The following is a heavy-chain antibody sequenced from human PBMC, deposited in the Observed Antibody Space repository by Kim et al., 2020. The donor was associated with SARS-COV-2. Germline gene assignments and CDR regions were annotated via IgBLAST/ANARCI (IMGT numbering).Heavy chain of an antibody. V-gene: IGHV1-2*02. D-gene: IGHD6-6*01. Sequence: ASVKVSCKASGYTFTGYYMHWVRQAPGQGLEWMGWINPNSGGTNYAQKFQGRVTMTRDTSISTAYMELSRLRSDDTAVYYCARVGSGSSSMAYDYWGQGTLVTVSS. CDR2: INPNSGGT. CDR1: GYTFTGYY. CDR3: ARVGSGSSSMAYDY. J-gene: IGHJ4*02.